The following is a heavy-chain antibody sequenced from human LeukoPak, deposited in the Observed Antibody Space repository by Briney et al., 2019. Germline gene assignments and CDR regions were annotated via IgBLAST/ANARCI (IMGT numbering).Heavy chain of an antibody. V-gene: IGHV3-73*01. CDR2: IRSKANDHAT. CDR3: TRRLMTTVNDY. J-gene: IGHJ4*02. CDR1: GFTFSGSA. D-gene: IGHD4-17*01. Sequence: GGSLRLSCAGSGFTFSGSAMHWVRQSPGKGLEWVGRIRSKANDHATAYAASVRGRFTISRDDSENTAYLQMNSLKTEDTAIYYCTRRLMTTVNDYWGQGTLGTVSS.